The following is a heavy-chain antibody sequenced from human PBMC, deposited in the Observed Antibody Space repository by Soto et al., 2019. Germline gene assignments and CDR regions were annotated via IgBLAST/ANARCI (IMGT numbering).Heavy chain of an antibody. CDR1: GYTFTSYA. Sequence: QVQLVQSGAEVKKPGASVKVSCKASGYTFTSYAMHWVRQAPGQRLEWMGWINAGNGNTKYSQKFQGRVTITRDTSASTAYMELSSLRSEDTAVYYCARDQAGITIFGVVSYYFDYWGQGTLVTVSS. D-gene: IGHD3-3*01. V-gene: IGHV1-3*01. CDR2: INAGNGNT. J-gene: IGHJ4*02. CDR3: ARDQAGITIFGVVSYYFDY.